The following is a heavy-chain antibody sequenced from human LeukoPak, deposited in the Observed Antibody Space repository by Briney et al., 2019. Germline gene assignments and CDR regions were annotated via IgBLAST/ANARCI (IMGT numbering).Heavy chain of an antibody. J-gene: IGHJ4*02. CDR2: INTDGSSS. V-gene: IGHV3-74*01. Sequence: GGSLRLSCAASGFTFSSYWMHWVRQAPGKGLVWVSRINTDGSSSTYADSVKGRFTISRDNAKLYLQMNSLRAEDTAVYYRVREADVAVAFDYWGQGTLVTVSS. CDR1: GFTFSSYW. D-gene: IGHD6-19*01. CDR3: VREADVAVAFDY.